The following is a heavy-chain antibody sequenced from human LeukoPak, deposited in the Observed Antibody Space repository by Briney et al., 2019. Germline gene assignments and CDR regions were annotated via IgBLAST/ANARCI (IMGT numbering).Heavy chain of an antibody. D-gene: IGHD2-2*01. V-gene: IGHV4-61*02. Sequence: PSETLSLTCTVSCGSISSGSYYWSWIRQPAGRGLEWIGRIYTSGSTNYNPSLKSRLTISLDTSKNQSSLKLSSVTAADTAVYYCAREGARSVPTAISPLDYGGQGTLVTVSS. J-gene: IGHJ4*02. CDR2: IYTSGST. CDR1: CGSISSGSYY. CDR3: AREGARSVPTAISPLDY.